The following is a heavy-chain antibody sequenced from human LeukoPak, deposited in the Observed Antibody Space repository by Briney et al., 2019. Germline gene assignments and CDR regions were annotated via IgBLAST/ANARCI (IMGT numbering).Heavy chain of an antibody. V-gene: IGHV4-34*01. J-gene: IGHJ4*02. CDR3: ARGQLKYDYVWGSDRYDYFDY. CDR1: GGSFSGYY. D-gene: IGHD3-16*02. CDR2: INHSGST. Sequence: SETLSLTCAVYGGSFSGYYWSWIRQPPGKGLEWIGEINHSGSTNYNPSLKSRVTISVDTSKNQFSLKLSSVTAADTAVYYCARGQLKYDYVWGSDRYDYFDYWGQGTLVTVSS.